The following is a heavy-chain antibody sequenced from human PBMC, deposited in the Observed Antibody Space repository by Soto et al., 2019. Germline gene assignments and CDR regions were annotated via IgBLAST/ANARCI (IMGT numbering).Heavy chain of an antibody. V-gene: IGHV3-7*03. J-gene: IGHJ4*02. CDR2: IDKDGNGR. D-gene: IGHD4-17*01. Sequence: GGSLRLSCSASVFTFNNYWMGWVRQAPGKGLEWVANIDKDGNGRYYVDSVKGRFTISRDNAKTSLYLQMNSLRVEDTAVYYCARHGDYSFGYWGQGTMVTVSS. CDR1: VFTFNNYW. CDR3: ARHGDYSFGY.